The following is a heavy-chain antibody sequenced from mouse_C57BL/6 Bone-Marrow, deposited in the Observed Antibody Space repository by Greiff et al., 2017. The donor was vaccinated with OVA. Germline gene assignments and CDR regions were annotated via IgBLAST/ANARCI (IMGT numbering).Heavy chain of an antibody. CDR2: IWSGGST. D-gene: IGHD5-1-1*01. CDR1: GFSLTSYG. V-gene: IGHV2-2*01. J-gene: IGHJ2*01. CDR3: ARNSQYYYFDY. Sequence: VKVEESGPGLVQPSQSLSITCTVSGFSLTSYGVHWVRQSPGKGLEWLGVIWSGGSTDYNAAFISRLSISKDNSKSQVFFKMNSLQADDTAIYYCARNSQYYYFDYWGQGTTLTVSS.